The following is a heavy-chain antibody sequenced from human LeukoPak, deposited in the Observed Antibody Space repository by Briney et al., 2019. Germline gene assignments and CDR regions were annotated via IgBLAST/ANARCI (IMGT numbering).Heavy chain of an antibody. V-gene: IGHV5-51*01. J-gene: IGHJ4*02. CDR1: GYPFSSYW. Sequence: ESLKISCQGSGYPFSSYWIAWVRQGSGKGLEWMGIIYPGDSDARYTPSFEGQVTFSVDKSIRTVYLQWSRLSASDTAMYYCARLGGDTIASAGADYWGQGTLVTVSS. CDR3: ARLGGDTIASAGADY. CDR2: IYPGDSDA. D-gene: IGHD3-3*01.